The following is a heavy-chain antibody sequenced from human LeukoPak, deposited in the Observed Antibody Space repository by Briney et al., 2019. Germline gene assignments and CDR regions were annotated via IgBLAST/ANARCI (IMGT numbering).Heavy chain of an antibody. CDR1: GGSISSYY. D-gene: IGHD3-10*01. CDR3: ARDLVRTVDV. J-gene: IGHJ6*02. Sequence: SETLSLTCTVSGGSISSYYWSWIRQPPGKGLEWIGYIYYSGSTNYNPSLKGRVTISVDTSKNQFSLKLSSVTAADTAVYYCARDLVRTVDVWGQGTTVTVSS. V-gene: IGHV4-59*12. CDR2: IYYSGST.